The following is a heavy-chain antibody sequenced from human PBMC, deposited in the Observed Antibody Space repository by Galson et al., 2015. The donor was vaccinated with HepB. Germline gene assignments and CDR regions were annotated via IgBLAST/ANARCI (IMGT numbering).Heavy chain of an antibody. D-gene: IGHD4-17*01. CDR1: GYTFTSYG. V-gene: IGHV1-18*04. J-gene: IGHJ4*02. Sequence: SVKVSCKASGYTFTSYGISWVRQAPGQGLEWKGWISAYNGNTNYAQKLQGRVTMTTDTSTSTAYMELRSLRSDDTAVYYCARYNDYGDSLGYYFDYWGQGTLVTVSS. CDR3: ARYNDYGDSLGYYFDY. CDR2: ISAYNGNT.